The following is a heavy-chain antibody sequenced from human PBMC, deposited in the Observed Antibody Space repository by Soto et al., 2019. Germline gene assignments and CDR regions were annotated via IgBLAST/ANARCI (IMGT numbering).Heavy chain of an antibody. CDR3: ARDVWLRRRNPTVENYYYYYGMDV. CDR1: GFTFSSYS. J-gene: IGHJ6*02. V-gene: IGHV3-21*01. CDR2: ISSSSSYI. D-gene: IGHD5-12*01. Sequence: EVQLVESGGGLVKPGGSLRLSCAASGFTFSSYSMNWVRQAPGKGLEWVSSISSSSSYIYYPDSVKGRFTISRDNATNSLYLKMNSLRADDTAVYYCARDVWLRRRNPTVENYYYYYGMDVWGQGTTVTVSS.